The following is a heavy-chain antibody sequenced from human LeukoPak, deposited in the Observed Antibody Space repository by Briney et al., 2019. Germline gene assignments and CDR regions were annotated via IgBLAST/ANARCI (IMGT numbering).Heavy chain of an antibody. CDR3: ASFPHYYDSSGPSPFDY. D-gene: IGHD3-22*01. CDR2: IKQDGSEK. J-gene: IGHJ4*02. V-gene: IGHV3-7*01. Sequence: GGSLRLSCAASGFTFSSHWMSWVRQAPGKGLEWVAHIKQDGSEKYYVDSVKGRFTISRDNAKNSLYLQMNSLRAEDTAVYYCASFPHYYDSSGPSPFDYWGQGTLVTVSS. CDR1: GFTFSSHW.